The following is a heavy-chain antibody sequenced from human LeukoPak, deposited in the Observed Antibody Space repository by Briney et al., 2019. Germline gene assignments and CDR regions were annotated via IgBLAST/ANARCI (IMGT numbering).Heavy chain of an antibody. V-gene: IGHV4-31*03. D-gene: IGHD3-22*01. CDR3: AGDSSGYFMN. Sequence: SETLSLTCTVSGGSISSGGYYWSWIRQHPGKGLEWIGYIYYSGSTYYNPSLKSRVTISVDTSKNQFSLKLSSATAADTAVYYCAGDSSGYFMNWGQGTLVTVSS. J-gene: IGHJ4*02. CDR2: IYYSGST. CDR1: GGSISSGGYY.